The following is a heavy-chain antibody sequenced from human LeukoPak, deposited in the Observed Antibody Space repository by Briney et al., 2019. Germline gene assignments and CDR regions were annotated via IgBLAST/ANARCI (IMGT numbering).Heavy chain of an antibody. D-gene: IGHD6-6*01. Sequence: ASVKVSCKASGYTLTGYYMHWVRQAPGQGLEWMGWINPNSGGTNYAQKFQGWVTMTRDTSISTAYMELSRLRSDDTAVYYCARGDLSSIAARRWFDPWGQGTLVTVSS. CDR1: GYTLTGYY. V-gene: IGHV1-2*04. J-gene: IGHJ5*02. CDR3: ARGDLSSIAARRWFDP. CDR2: INPNSGGT.